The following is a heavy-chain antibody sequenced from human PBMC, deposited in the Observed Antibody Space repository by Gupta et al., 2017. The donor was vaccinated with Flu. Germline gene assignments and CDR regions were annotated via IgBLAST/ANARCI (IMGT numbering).Heavy chain of an antibody. CDR2: INTDGSST. CDR1: GFTFSTSY. CDR3: ATVTTGC. J-gene: IGHJ4*02. D-gene: IGHD4-17*01. V-gene: IGHV3-74*03. Sequence: EAQLVESGGGSVQPGGSMSLSCAASGFTFSTSYLQWVRQAPGKGLVWVSRINTDGSSTTYADSVKGRFTISRDNAKNTLYLQMNSLGADDTGVYYCATVTTGCWGQGTLVTVPS.